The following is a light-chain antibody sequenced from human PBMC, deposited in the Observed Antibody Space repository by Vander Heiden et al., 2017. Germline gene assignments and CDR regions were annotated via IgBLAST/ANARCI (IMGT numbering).Light chain of an antibody. CDR3: HQSSSLPFT. CDR2: YAS. Sequence: EIVLTQSPDFQSVTPKGKVTITCRASQSIGSSLHWYQQKPDQSPKLLIKYASHSNSGGPSRFSGSGSGTDFTLTINSLEAEDVAAYYCHQSSSLPFTFGGGTKVEIK. CDR1: QSIGSS. J-gene: IGKJ4*01. V-gene: IGKV6D-21*02.